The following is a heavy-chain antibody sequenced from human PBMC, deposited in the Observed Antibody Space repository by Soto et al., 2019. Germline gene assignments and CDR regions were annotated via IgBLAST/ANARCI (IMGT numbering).Heavy chain of an antibody. CDR3: ARRHGLDIDAYY. CDR2: FFIGGNT. J-gene: IGHJ4*02. Sequence: SENLSVSWAALAGSTGRSASYWGWMRQPPGKGLEWIASFFIGGNTYYNPSLKSRVTISVDTSKNQFSLKLSSVTAADTAMYFCARRHGLDIDAYYWGQG. D-gene: IGHD3-10*01. V-gene: IGHV4-39*01. CDR1: AGSTGRSASY.